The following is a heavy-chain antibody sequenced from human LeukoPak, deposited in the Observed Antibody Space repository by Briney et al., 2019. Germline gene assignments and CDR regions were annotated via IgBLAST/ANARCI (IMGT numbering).Heavy chain of an antibody. Sequence: PGGSLRLSCAASGFTVSSNYMSWVRQAPGKGLEWVSSISSSGVYIYYADSLKGRFTISRDNAKDSLYLQMNSLRAEDTAVYYCARSLGSCSTTTCYDNWFDPWGQGTLVTVSS. CDR2: ISSSGVYI. V-gene: IGHV3-21*01. J-gene: IGHJ5*02. D-gene: IGHD2-2*01. CDR1: GFTVSSNY. CDR3: ARSLGSCSTTTCYDNWFDP.